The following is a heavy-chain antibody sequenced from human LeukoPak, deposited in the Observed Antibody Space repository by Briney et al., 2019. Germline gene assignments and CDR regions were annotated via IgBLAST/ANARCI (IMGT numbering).Heavy chain of an antibody. CDR3: ARDVGGSGTHFDY. V-gene: IGHV3-48*01. CDR1: GFTFSSYW. Sequence: GGSLRLSCAASGFTFSSYWMSWVRQAPGKGLEWVSYISSSGTIQYADSVRGRFTISRDNAANSLYLQVNSLRAEDAAMYYCARDVGGSGTHFDYWGQGTLVAVSP. J-gene: IGHJ4*02. D-gene: IGHD3-10*01. CDR2: ISSSGTI.